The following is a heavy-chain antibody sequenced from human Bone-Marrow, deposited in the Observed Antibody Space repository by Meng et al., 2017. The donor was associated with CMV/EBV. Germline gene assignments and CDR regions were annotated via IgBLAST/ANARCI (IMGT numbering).Heavy chain of an antibody. CDR2: IKQDGSEK. J-gene: IGHJ4*02. Sequence: GGSLRLSCAASGFTFSSYWMSWVRQAPGKGLEWVANIKQDGSEKYYVDSVKGRFTISRDNAKNSLYLQMNSLRAEDTAVYYCAKDLWRVNWGLDYWGQGTLVTVSS. D-gene: IGHD7-27*01. V-gene: IGHV3-7*01. CDR3: AKDLWRVNWGLDY. CDR1: GFTFSSYW.